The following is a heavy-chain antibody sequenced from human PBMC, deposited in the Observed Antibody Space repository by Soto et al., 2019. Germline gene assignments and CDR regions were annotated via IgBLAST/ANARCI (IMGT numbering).Heavy chain of an antibody. CDR1: GGSISSYY. D-gene: IGHD1-1*01. Sequence: QVQLQESGPGLVKPSETLSLTCTVSGGSISSYYWSWIRQPPGKGLEWIGYIYYSGSTNYNPSLKRRVTKTVDTSKTQFSLKLSAVTAADTAVYYCAGTTGGRFDPWGQGTLVTVSS. V-gene: IGHV4-59*08. CDR2: IYYSGST. CDR3: AGTTGGRFDP. J-gene: IGHJ5*02.